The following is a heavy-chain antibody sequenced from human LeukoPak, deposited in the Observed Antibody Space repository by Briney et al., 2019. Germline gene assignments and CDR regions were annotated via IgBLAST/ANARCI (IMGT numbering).Heavy chain of an antibody. V-gene: IGHV4-39*01. CDR2: IYYSGST. J-gene: IGHJ4*02. CDR1: GGSISSSSYY. D-gene: IGHD3-10*01. Sequence: SETLSLTCTVSGGSISSSSYYWGWIRQPPGKGLEWIGTIYYSGSTYYNASLKSRVTISVDTSKNQFSLKLSSVTAADTAVYYCARQTGSGLFSLPGGQGTLVTVSS. CDR3: ARQTGSGLFSLP.